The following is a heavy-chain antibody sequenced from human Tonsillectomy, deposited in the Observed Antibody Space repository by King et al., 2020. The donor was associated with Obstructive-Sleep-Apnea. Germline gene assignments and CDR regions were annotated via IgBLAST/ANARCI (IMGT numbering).Heavy chain of an antibody. D-gene: IGHD3-9*01. Sequence: VQLVESGGGLVQPGRSLRLSCTASGFTFGDYAMSWFRQAPGKGLEWVGFIRSKAYGGTTEYAASVKGRFTISRDDSKSIAYLQMNSLKTEDTAVYYCTRDPTYYYDVLTGYHQFDYWGQGTLVTVSS. CDR1: GFTFGDYA. J-gene: IGHJ4*02. CDR3: TRDPTYYYDVLTGYHQFDY. CDR2: IRSKAYGGTT. V-gene: IGHV3-49*03.